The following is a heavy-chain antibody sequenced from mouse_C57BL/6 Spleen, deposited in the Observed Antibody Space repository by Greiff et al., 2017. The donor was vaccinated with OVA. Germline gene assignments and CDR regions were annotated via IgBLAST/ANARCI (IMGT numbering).Heavy chain of an antibody. CDR1: GYSITSGYD. Sequence: EVKLVESGPGMVKPSQSLSLTCTVTGYSITSGYDWHWIRHFPGNKLEWMGYISYSGSTNYNPSLKSRSSITHDTSKNQFFLKLNSVTTEDTATYYCAREELGRRGFAYWGQGTLVTVSA. CDR2: ISYSGST. CDR3: AREELGRRGFAY. V-gene: IGHV3-1*01. D-gene: IGHD4-1*01. J-gene: IGHJ3*01.